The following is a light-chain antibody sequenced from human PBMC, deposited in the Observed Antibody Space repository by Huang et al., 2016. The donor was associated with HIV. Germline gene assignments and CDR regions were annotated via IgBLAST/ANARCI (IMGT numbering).Light chain of an antibody. CDR1: RSVGNN. V-gene: IGKV3-15*01. J-gene: IGKJ2*01. CDR3: QQYNDWPPWYT. Sequence: IVMTQSPATLSVSPGERVTLSCRASRSVGNNLAWYEQKVGQPPRLLIYGASTSATGIAARFRGSGSGTDFTLTISSLQSEDFAVYYCQQYNDWPPWYTFGQGTKLEIK. CDR2: GAS.